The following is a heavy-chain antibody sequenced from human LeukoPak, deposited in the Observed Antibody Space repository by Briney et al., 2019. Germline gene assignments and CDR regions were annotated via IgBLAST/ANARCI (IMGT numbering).Heavy chain of an antibody. J-gene: IGHJ3*02. Sequence: SETLSLTCTVYGGSITNYYWSCIRQSPGNGLEWIAYIHYTGSSNYNPSLKSRVTISVDTSKNQFSLRLTSVTAADTAIYYCARGLLGATRAFDIWGQGTMVTVSP. D-gene: IGHD1-26*01. CDR2: IHYTGSS. V-gene: IGHV4-59*01. CDR3: ARGLLGATRAFDI. CDR1: GGSITNYY.